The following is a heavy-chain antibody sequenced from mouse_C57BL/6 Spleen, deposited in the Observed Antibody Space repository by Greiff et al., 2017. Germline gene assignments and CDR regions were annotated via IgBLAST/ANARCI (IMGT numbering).Heavy chain of an antibody. J-gene: IGHJ4*01. V-gene: IGHV1-64*01. Sequence: QVQLKQPGAELVKPGASVKLSCKASGYTFTSYWMHWVKQRPGQGLEWIGMIHPNSGSTNYNEKFKSKATLTVDKSSSTAYMQLSSLTSEDSAVYYCARSPYYAMDYWGQGTSVTVSS. CDR1: GYTFTSYW. CDR3: ARSPYYAMDY. CDR2: IHPNSGST.